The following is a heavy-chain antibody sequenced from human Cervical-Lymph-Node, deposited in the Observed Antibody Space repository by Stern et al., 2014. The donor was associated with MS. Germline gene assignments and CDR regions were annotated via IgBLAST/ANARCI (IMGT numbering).Heavy chain of an antibody. Sequence: QVQLQESGPGLVKPSPTLSLTCTVSGGTISSGGYYWSWVRQFPGKGLEWIGYITYGGTTYYKPSLKSRVTISTDTSKSQFSLKLTSMTAADTAVYYCARTGDRGGGYFDSWGQGTLVTVSS. D-gene: IGHD3-10*01. CDR2: ITYGGTT. CDR1: GGTISSGGYY. V-gene: IGHV4-30-4*01. CDR3: ARTGDRGGGYFDS. J-gene: IGHJ4*02.